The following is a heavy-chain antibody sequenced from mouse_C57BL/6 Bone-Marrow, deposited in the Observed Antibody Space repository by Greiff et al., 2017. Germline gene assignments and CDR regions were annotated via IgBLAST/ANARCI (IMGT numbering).Heavy chain of an antibody. CDR3: ARWSTTVDCYAMDY. V-gene: IGHV1-55*01. J-gene: IGHJ4*01. Sequence: QVQLQQPGAELVKPGASVKMSCKASGYTFTSYWITWVKQRPGQGLEWIGDIYPGSGSTNYNEKFKSKATLTVDTSSSTAYMQLSSLTSEDSAVYYCARWSTTVDCYAMDYWGQGTSVTVSS. CDR2: IYPGSGST. CDR1: GYTFTSYW. D-gene: IGHD1-1*01.